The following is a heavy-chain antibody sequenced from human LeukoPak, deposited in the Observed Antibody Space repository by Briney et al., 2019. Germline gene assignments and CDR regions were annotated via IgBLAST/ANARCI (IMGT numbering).Heavy chain of an antibody. V-gene: IGHV3-21*01. J-gene: IGHJ4*02. D-gene: IGHD3-22*01. CDR2: ISSSSSYI. CDR1: GFTFSSYS. CDR3: ASYDSSGYPFDY. Sequence: GSLRLSCAVSGFTFSSYSMNWVRQAPGKGLEWVSSISSSSSYIYYADSVKGRFTISRDNAKNSLYLQMNSLRAEDTAVYYCASYDSSGYPFDYWGQGTLVTVSS.